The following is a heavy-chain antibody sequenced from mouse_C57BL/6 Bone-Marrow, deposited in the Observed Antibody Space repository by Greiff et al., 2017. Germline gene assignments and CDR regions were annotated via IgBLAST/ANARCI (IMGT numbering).Heavy chain of an antibody. Sequence: QVQLQQPGAELVKPGASVKLSCKASGYTFTSYWMHWVKQRPGQGLEWIGMIHPNSGSTNYNEKFKSKATLTVDKSSSTAYMQLSSLTSEDSAVYYCAGYYGSRAWFAYWGQGTLVTVSA. J-gene: IGHJ3*01. CDR1: GYTFTSYW. CDR2: IHPNSGST. CDR3: AGYYGSRAWFAY. V-gene: IGHV1-64*01. D-gene: IGHD1-1*01.